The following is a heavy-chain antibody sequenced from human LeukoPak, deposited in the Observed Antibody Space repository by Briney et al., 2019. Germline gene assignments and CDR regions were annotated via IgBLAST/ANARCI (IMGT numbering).Heavy chain of an antibody. V-gene: IGHV1-2*02. CDR1: GYTFTGYY. CDR2: INPNSGGT. Sequence: GASVKVSCKASGYTFTGYYMHWVRQAPGPGLEWMGWINPNSGGTNYAQKFQGRVTMTRDTSISTAYMELNRLRSDDTAVYYCARGPQDIVVVVAAHFDYWGQGTLVTVSS. J-gene: IGHJ4*02. D-gene: IGHD2-15*01. CDR3: ARGPQDIVVVVAAHFDY.